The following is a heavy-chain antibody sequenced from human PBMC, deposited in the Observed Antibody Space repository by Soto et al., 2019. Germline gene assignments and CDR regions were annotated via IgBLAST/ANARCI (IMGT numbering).Heavy chain of an antibody. CDR1: GFSFSSHG. CDR2: ITHDGVTT. CDR3: AKDREDTTMTFDN. D-gene: IGHD5-18*01. Sequence: ESGGGVVQPGRPLRLSCAVSGFSFSSHGMHWVRQGPGKGLEWLAVITHDGVTTYYADSVKGRFSVSRDNAKNTLYLQMNSLGAEDTAQYYCAKDREDTTMTFDNWGQGTLVTVSS. V-gene: IGHV3-30*18. J-gene: IGHJ4*02.